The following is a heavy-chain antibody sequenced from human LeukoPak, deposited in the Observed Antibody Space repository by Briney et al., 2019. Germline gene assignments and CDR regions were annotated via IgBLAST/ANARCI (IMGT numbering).Heavy chain of an antibody. CDR2: ISSYNSYI. V-gene: IGHV3-21*01. CDR1: GFPFSSYN. J-gene: IGHJ4*02. Sequence: GGSLRLSCAASGFPFSSYNMNWVRQAPGKGLEWVSSISSYNSYIYYPDSVKGRFTISRDNAKSSLYLHMNSLRADDTAVYYCARVRARGYSSSYLEEGGWGQGTLVIVSS. CDR3: ARVRARGYSSSYLEEGG. D-gene: IGHD6-13*01.